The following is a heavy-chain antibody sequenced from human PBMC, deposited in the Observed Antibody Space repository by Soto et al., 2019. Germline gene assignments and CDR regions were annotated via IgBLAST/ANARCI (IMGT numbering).Heavy chain of an antibody. CDR1: GYSFTSYW. D-gene: IGHD3-22*01. J-gene: IGHJ4*02. CDR3: ARLPPYYYDSSGYYGFDY. V-gene: IGHV5-10-1*01. Sequence: PGESLKICCKGSGYSFTSYWISWVRQMPGKGLEWMGRIDPSDSYTNYSPSFQGHVTISADKSISTAYLQWSSLKASDTAMYYCARLPPYYYDSSGYYGFDYWGQGTLVTVSS. CDR2: IDPSDSYT.